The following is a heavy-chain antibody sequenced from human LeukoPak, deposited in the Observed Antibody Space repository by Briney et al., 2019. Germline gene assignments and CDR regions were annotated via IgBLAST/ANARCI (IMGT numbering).Heavy chain of an antibody. CDR1: GFTFSSYR. CDR3: ARGFGGVVDY. J-gene: IGHJ4*02. D-gene: IGHD3-10*01. Sequence: GGSLRLSCAASGFTFSSYRMHWVRHAPGKGLVWVSHIYTDGSRTNYADSVKGRFTISRDNAKNTLYLQMNSLRAEDTAVYYCARGFGGVVDYWGQGTLVTVSS. V-gene: IGHV3-74*01. CDR2: IYTDGSRT.